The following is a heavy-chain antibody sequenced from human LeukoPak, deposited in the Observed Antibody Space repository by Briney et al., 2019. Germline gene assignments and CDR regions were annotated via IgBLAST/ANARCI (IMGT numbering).Heavy chain of an antibody. V-gene: IGHV3-33*08. Sequence: PGGSLRLSCAAPGFRFSSYAMSWVRRAPGKGLEWATLMWYDGRNKYYADSVKGRFTISRDNSKNTVYLQMNSLRGEDTAVYYCARVGDMEAFDIWGQGTRVTVSS. CDR3: ARVGDMEAFDI. CDR2: MWYDGRNK. CDR1: GFRFSSYA. J-gene: IGHJ3*02. D-gene: IGHD3-16*01.